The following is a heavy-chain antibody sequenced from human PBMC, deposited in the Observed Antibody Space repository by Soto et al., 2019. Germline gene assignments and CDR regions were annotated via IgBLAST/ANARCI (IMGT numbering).Heavy chain of an antibody. CDR2: ISGSSGST. V-gene: IGHV3-23*01. J-gene: IGHJ5*02. CDR1: GFTFSSST. CDR3: AKGDPDYDFWSYYSLTWFDP. Sequence: PGGSLRLSCAASGFTFSSSTMSWVRQAPGKGLEWVSSISGSSGSTFYADSVKGRFTVSRDNSKNTLSLQMNSLSAEDTAIYYCAKGDPDYDFWSYYSLTWFDPWGQGTLVTVSS. D-gene: IGHD3-3*01.